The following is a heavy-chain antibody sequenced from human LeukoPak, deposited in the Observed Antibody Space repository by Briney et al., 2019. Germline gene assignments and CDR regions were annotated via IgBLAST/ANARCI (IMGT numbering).Heavy chain of an antibody. V-gene: IGHV4-59*01. J-gene: IGHJ4*02. CDR1: GGSISSYY. CDR3: AAAGGGVIDY. D-gene: IGHD1-26*01. CDR2: IYYTGTT. Sequence: PSETLSLTCTVSGGSISSYYWTWIRQPPGKGLEWIGYIYYTGTTNYNPSLRSRVTISVDTSKKQFSLKLSSVTAADTAVYYCAAAGGGVIDYWGQGTLVTVSS.